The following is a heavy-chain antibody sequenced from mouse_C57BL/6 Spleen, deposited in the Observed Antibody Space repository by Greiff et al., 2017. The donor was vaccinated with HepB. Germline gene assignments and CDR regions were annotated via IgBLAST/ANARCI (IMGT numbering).Heavy chain of an antibody. Sequence: VQLQESGAELVRPGTSVKVSCKASGYAFTNYLIEWVKQRHGPGLEWIGVINPGSGGTTYNEKFKGKATLTADKSSSTAYMHLSSLTSEDSAVYFCARGQLHYFDYWGQGTTLTVSS. D-gene: IGHD4-1*02. CDR3: ARGQLHYFDY. J-gene: IGHJ2*01. CDR2: INPGSGGT. CDR1: GYAFTNYL. V-gene: IGHV1-54*01.